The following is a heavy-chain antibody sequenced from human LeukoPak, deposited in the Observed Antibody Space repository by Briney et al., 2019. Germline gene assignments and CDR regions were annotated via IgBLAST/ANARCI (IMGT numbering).Heavy chain of an antibody. J-gene: IGHJ4*02. CDR2: IYYSGST. D-gene: IGHD6-19*01. CDR1: GGSISSYY. V-gene: IGHV4-59*01. CDR3: ARTDSSGWWGY. Sequence: SETLSLTCTVSGGSISSYYWSWIRQPPGKGLEWIGYIYYSGSTNYNPSLKSRVTISVDTSKNQFSLKLSSVTAADTAVYYCARTDSSGWWGYRGQGTLVTVSS.